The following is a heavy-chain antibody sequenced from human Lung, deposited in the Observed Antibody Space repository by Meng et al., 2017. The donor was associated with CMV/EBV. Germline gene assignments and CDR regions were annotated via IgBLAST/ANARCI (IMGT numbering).Heavy chain of an antibody. D-gene: IGHD2-2*01. CDR2: IFYSGSP. CDR3: ARGPSRPHFDY. CDR1: GGSLNSGNYY. J-gene: IGHJ4*02. V-gene: IGHV4-30-4*08. Sequence: SETXSLTCIVSGGSLNSGNYYWNWIRQPPGKGLEWIGYIFYSGSPYYNPSLESRVTISVDTSKNQFSLRLTSVTAADTAIYYCARGPSRPHFDYWGQGTVVTVSS.